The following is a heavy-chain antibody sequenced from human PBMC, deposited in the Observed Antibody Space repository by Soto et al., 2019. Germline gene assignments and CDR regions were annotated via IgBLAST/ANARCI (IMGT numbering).Heavy chain of an antibody. CDR3: ASAVYRSGGSCSFDP. Sequence: SETLSLTCAVSGGSISSGGYSWSWIRQPPGKGLEWIGYIYHSGSTYYNPSLKSRVTISVDRSKNQFSLKLTSVTAADTAVYYCASAVYRSGGSCSFDPWGQGTLVT. CDR2: IYHSGST. J-gene: IGHJ5*02. D-gene: IGHD2-15*01. V-gene: IGHV4-30-2*02. CDR1: GGSISSGGYS.